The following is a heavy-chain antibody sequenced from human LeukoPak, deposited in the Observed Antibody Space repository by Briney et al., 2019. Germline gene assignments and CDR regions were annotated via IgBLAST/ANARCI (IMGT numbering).Heavy chain of an antibody. V-gene: IGHV1-2*02. Sequence: ASVTVSYKASGYTLTHHYMHWLRQTPGRGLEWMGWINPTNGIAVYGQAFQGRVTMTRDTSISTVYMELTNLRSDDTGVYYCAKEGYSNGPDPWGPGSLVTVSS. D-gene: IGHD5-12*01. J-gene: IGHJ5*02. CDR1: GYTLTHHY. CDR2: INPTNGIA. CDR3: AKEGYSNGPDP.